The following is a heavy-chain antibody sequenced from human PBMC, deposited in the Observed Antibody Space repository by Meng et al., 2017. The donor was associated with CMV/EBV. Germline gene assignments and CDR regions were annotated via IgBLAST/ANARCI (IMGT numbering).Heavy chain of an antibody. Sequence: QVPLGESGAEVQKPGAAVKVSGKASGYTFTSYGIRLVRQAPGQGLEWMGWISAYNGNTNYAQKLQGRVTMTTDTSTSTAYMELRSLRSDDTAVYYCAAYPQTMVRGVALWGAFDYWGQGTLVTVSS. CDR1: GYTFTSYG. CDR3: AAYPQTMVRGVALWGAFDY. CDR2: ISAYNGNT. J-gene: IGHJ4*02. D-gene: IGHD3-10*01. V-gene: IGHV1-18*01.